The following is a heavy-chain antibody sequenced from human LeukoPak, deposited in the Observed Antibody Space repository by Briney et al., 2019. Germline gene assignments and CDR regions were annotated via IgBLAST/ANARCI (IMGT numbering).Heavy chain of an antibody. J-gene: IGHJ4*02. CDR2: IRSKAYGGTT. CDR1: GFTFGDYA. Sequence: GGSLRLSCTASGFTFGDYAMSWVRQAPGKGLEWVGFIRSKAYGGTTEYAASAKGRFTISRDDSKSIAYLQMNSLKTEDTAVYYCSTVTTEGYWGQGTLVTVSS. CDR3: STVTTEGY. V-gene: IGHV3-49*04. D-gene: IGHD4-17*01.